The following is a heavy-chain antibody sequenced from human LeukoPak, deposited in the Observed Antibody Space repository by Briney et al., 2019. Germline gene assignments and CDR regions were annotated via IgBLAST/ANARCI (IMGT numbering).Heavy chain of an antibody. CDR1: GFTFSSYG. V-gene: IGHV3-30*03. CDR2: ISYDGSNK. D-gene: IGHD2-15*01. Sequence: GGSLRLSCAASGFTFSSYGMHWVRQAPGKGLEWVAVISYDGSNKYYADSVKGRFTISRDNSKNTLYLQMNSLRAEDTAVYYCARTLVGYCSGGSCSPWYYYGMDVWGQGTTVTVSS. CDR3: ARTLVGYCSGGSCSPWYYYGMDV. J-gene: IGHJ6*02.